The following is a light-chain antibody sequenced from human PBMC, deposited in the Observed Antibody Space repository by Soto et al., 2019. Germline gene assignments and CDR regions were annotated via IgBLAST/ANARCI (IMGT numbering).Light chain of an antibody. CDR2: AAS. V-gene: IGKV1-8*01. J-gene: IGKJ5*01. Sequence: AIRMTQSPSSFSASTGDRVTITCRASQGISSYLAWYQQKPGKAPKLLIYAASTLQSGVPSGFSGSGSGTDFTLTISCLQSEDFATYYCQQYYSYPRSITFGQGTRLEIK. CDR1: QGISSY. CDR3: QQYYSYPRSIT.